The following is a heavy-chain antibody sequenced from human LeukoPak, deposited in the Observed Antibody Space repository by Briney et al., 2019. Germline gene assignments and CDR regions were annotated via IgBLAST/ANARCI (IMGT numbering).Heavy chain of an antibody. CDR3: AKFYFDSSGYYDVFDI. CDR2: YHDGGST. V-gene: IGHV4-59*02. CDR1: GGSVSSYY. J-gene: IGHJ3*02. D-gene: IGHD3-22*01. Sequence: TSSETLSLTCSVSGGSVSSYYWSWIRQPPGKGLEWIVFYHDGGSTVYNPSFKSRVTISVDTSKNQVYLKLSSVTAADTAVYFCAKFYFDSSGYYDVFDIWGQGTMVTVSS.